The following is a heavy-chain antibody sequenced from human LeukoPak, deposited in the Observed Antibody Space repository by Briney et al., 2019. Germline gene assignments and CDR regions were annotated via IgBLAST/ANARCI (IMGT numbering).Heavy chain of an antibody. J-gene: IGHJ5*02. D-gene: IGHD6-19*01. Sequence: GRSLRLSCAASGFTFSSYSMNWVRQAPGKGLEWVSYISSSSSTIYYADSVKGRFTISRDNAKNSLYLQMNSLRAEDTAVYYCASQSEGIAVAAVMRSGFDPWGQGTLVTVSS. CDR1: GFTFSSYS. CDR3: ASQSEGIAVAAVMRSGFDP. V-gene: IGHV3-48*04. CDR2: ISSSSSTI.